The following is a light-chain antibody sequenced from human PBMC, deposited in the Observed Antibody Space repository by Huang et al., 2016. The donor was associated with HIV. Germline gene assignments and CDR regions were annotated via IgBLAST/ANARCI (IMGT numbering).Light chain of an antibody. CDR2: AAS. Sequence: EIVMTQSPATLSVSPGERATLSCRASQSVGSNLAWYQQRRGQAPRLLIYAASTRASGTPARFSGSGSGTEFTLTVSSLQSEDFAVYYCQQYNTWPRTFGQGTRV. CDR1: QSVGSN. V-gene: IGKV3-15*01. J-gene: IGKJ1*01. CDR3: QQYNTWPRT.